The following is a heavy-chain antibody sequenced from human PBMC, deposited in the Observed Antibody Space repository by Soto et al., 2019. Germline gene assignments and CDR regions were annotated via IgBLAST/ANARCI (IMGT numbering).Heavy chain of an antibody. V-gene: IGHV4-59*01. CDR1: GGSISSYY. CDR2: IYYSGST. D-gene: IGHD3-10*01. Sequence: QVQLQESGPGLVKPSETLSLTCTVSGGSISSYYWSWIRQPPGKGLEWIGYIYYSGSTNYNPSLKSRVTISVDTSKNQFSLKLSSVTAADTAVYYCARDSMVWFGELLMANDGMDVWGQGTTVTVSS. J-gene: IGHJ6*02. CDR3: ARDSMVWFGELLMANDGMDV.